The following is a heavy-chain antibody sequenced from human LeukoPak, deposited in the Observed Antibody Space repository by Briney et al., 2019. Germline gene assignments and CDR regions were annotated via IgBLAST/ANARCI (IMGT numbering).Heavy chain of an antibody. CDR2: IKQDGSEK. CDR1: GFTSSSYW. V-gene: IGHV3-7*03. Sequence: RGSLRLSCAASGFTSSSYWMSWVRQVPGKGLEWVANIKQDGSEKNYVDSVKGRFPISRENDENSLYLQMNGLRAEDTAVYYCARNTMAAADWGQGTLVTVSS. CDR3: ARNTMAAAD. J-gene: IGHJ4*02. D-gene: IGHD6-13*01.